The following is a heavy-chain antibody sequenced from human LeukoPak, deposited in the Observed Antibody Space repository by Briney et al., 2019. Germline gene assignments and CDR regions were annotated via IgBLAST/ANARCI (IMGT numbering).Heavy chain of an antibody. D-gene: IGHD2-2*01. CDR3: AREWHCSSTSCYYYYGMDV. V-gene: IGHV1-2*02. CDR2: INPNSGGT. Sequence: ASVKVSCKASGYTSTAYFMHWVRQAPGQGLEWMGWINPNSGGTNYAQKFQGRVTMTRDTSISTAYMELSRLRSDDTAVYYCAREWHCSSTSCYYYYGMDVWGQGTTVTVSS. J-gene: IGHJ6*02. CDR1: GYTSTAYF.